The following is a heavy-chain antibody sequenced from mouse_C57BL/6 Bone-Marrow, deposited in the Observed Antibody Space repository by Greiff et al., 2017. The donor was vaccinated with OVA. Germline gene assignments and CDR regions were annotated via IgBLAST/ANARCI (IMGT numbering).Heavy chain of an antibody. Sequence: VQLKESGPGLVKPSQSLSLTCSVTGYSITSGYYWNWIRQFPGNKLEWMGYISYDGSNNYNPSLKNRISITLDTSKNQFFLKLNSVTTEDTATYYCARAYYYGSGVAYWGQGTLVTVSA. CDR1: GYSITSGYY. CDR2: ISYDGSN. V-gene: IGHV3-6*01. D-gene: IGHD1-1*01. CDR3: ARAYYYGSGVAY. J-gene: IGHJ3*01.